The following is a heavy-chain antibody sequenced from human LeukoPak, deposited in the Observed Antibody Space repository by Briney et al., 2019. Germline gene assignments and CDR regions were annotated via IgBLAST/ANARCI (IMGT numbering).Heavy chain of an antibody. D-gene: IGHD2-2*01. CDR3: ARAPIYSSKPAAPRQYYMDV. V-gene: IGHV1-18*01. CDR2: ISAYNGNT. CDR1: GYSFINFG. Sequence: ASVKVSCKASGYSFINFGLSWVRQAPGQGLEWMGWISAYNGNTNYAQKLQGRVTMTTDTSTSTAYMELRSLRSDDTAVYYCARAPIYSSKPAAPRQYYMDVWGKGTTVTVSS. J-gene: IGHJ6*03.